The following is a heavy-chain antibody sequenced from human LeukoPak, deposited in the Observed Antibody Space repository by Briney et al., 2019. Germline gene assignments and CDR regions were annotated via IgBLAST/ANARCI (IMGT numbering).Heavy chain of an antibody. D-gene: IGHD3-3*01. V-gene: IGHV3-15*05. J-gene: IGHJ3*01. CDR2: IKSKTDGGTT. CDR1: GFTLSDAW. CDR3: VTAGLEVPT. Sequence: GGSLRLSCAVSGFTLSDAWMSWVRQAPGKGLEWVGRIKSKTDGGTTNYAAPVKGRFTISGDDSKNTLYLQMSSLRTADTAVYYCVTAGLEVPTWGQGTMVTVSS.